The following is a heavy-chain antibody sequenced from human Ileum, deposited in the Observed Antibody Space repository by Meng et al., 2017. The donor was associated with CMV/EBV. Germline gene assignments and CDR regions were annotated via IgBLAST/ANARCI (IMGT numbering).Heavy chain of an antibody. CDR1: GFTFSRYD. V-gene: IGHV3-13*01. D-gene: IGHD2-15*01. CDR3: ARGGFSWATQLFDS. J-gene: IGHJ4*02. Sequence: AASGFTFSRYDLNWVRQPTGKGLEWVSAIGVGGDTYYAGSVKGRFTISRENAENSLYLQMNSLTAGDTAVYFCARGGFSWATQLFDSWGRGTLVTVSS. CDR2: IGVGGDT.